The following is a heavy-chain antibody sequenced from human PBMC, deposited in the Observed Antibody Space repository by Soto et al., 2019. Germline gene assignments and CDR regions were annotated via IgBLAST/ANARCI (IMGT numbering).Heavy chain of an antibody. Sequence: EVQLLESGGGLVQPGGSLRLSCAASGFTFSSYAMSWVRQAPGKGLEWVSAISGSGGSTYYADSVKGRFTISRDNSKNTLYLQMNSLRDEDTAVYYCANVALGGVDAFDIWGQGTMVTVSS. V-gene: IGHV3-23*01. CDR3: ANVALGGVDAFDI. CDR2: ISGSGGST. CDR1: GFTFSSYA. J-gene: IGHJ3*02. D-gene: IGHD1-26*01.